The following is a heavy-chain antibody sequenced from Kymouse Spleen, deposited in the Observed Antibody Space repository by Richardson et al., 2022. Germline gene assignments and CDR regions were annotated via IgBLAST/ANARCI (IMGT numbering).Heavy chain of an antibody. CDR1: GFTFSSYG. CDR2: ISYDGSNK. V-gene: IGHV3-30*18. Sequence: QVQLVESGGGVVQPGRSLRLSCAASGFTFSSYGMHWVRQAPGKGLEWVAVISYDGSNKYYADSVKGRFTISRDNSKNTLYLQMNSLRAEDTAVYYCAKDRVTGTTNWFDPWGQGTLVTVSS. D-gene: IGHD1-7*01. J-gene: IGHJ5*02. CDR3: AKDRVTGTTNWFDP.